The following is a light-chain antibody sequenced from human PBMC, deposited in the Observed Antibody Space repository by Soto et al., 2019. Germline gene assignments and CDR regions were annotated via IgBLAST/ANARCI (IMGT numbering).Light chain of an antibody. Sequence: QSVLTQPPSASGTPGQRVNISCSGSSSNIGSNYVYWYRQFPGTAPKLLIQRNNQRPSGVPARFSGSKSGTSASLAISGLRSEDEADYYCQSYDSSLNIFGGGTKLTVL. J-gene: IGLJ2*01. CDR1: SSNIGSNY. CDR2: RNN. V-gene: IGLV1-47*01. CDR3: QSYDSSLNI.